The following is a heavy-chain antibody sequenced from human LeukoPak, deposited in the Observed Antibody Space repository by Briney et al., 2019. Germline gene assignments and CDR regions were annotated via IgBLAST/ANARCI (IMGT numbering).Heavy chain of an antibody. CDR3: ARGRRGTTLNDRYYYYYMDV. V-gene: IGHV1-8*01. Sequence: ASVKVSCKASGYTFTSYDINWVRQATAQGLEWMGRMNPNSGNTGYAQKFQGRVTMTRNTSISTAYMELSSLRSEDTAVYYCARGRRGTTLNDRYYYYYMDVWGKGTTVTVSS. CDR2: MNPNSGNT. J-gene: IGHJ6*03. CDR1: GYTFTSYD. D-gene: IGHD2/OR15-2a*01.